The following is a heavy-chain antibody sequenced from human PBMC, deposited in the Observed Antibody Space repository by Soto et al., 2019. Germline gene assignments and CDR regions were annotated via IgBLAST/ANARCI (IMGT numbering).Heavy chain of an antibody. D-gene: IGHD3-10*01. CDR3: ARGGSPGSRHEY. Sequence: EVQLVESGGGLVQPGGSLRLSCVASGFAFSSYLMTWVRQAPGKGLEWVANIKQDGSEKYDVDSVKGRFTISRDNAKNSLYLQMNSLRAEDTAVYYCARGGSPGSRHEYWGQGTLVTVSS. V-gene: IGHV3-7*01. J-gene: IGHJ4*02. CDR1: GFAFSSYL. CDR2: IKQDGSEK.